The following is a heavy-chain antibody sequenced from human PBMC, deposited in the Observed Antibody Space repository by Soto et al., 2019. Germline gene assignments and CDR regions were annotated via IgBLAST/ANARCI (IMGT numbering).Heavy chain of an antibody. CDR1: GFTFSSYA. J-gene: IGHJ3*02. Sequence: QVPLVESGGGVVQPGRSLRLSCAASGFTFSSYAMHWVRQAPGKGLEWVAVISYDGSNKYYADSVKGRFTISRDNSKNTLYLQMNSLRAEDTAVYYCARDITMVRGVITYDAFDIWGQGTMVTVSS. V-gene: IGHV3-30-3*01. CDR2: ISYDGSNK. CDR3: ARDITMVRGVITYDAFDI. D-gene: IGHD3-10*01.